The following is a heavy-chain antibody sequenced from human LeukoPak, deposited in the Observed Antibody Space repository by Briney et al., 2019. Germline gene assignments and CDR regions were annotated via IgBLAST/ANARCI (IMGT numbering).Heavy chain of an antibody. D-gene: IGHD6-13*01. V-gene: IGHV4-59*08. CDR2: IYYSGST. J-gene: IGHJ3*02. CDR3: ARHEVVIAAAGKGDAFDI. Sequence: SETLSLTCTVSGGSISSYYWSWIRQPPGKGLEWIGYIYYSGSTNYNPSLKSRVTISVDTSKNQFSLKLSSVTAADTAVYYCARHEVVIAAAGKGDAFDIWGQGTMVTVSS. CDR1: GGSISSYY.